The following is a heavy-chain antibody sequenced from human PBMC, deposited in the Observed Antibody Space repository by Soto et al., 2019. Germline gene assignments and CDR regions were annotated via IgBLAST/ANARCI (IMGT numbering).Heavy chain of an antibody. CDR2: ISAYNGNT. CDR3: AIMDTLGYSGYDSTNDY. J-gene: IGHJ4*02. V-gene: IGHV1-18*01. CDR1: GYTFTSYG. Sequence: QVPLVQSGAEVKKPGASVKVSCKASGYTFTSYGISWVRRAPGQGLEWMGWISAYNGNTNYAQKLQGRVTMTTDTSRSTAYMELRSLRSDDTAVYYCAIMDTLGYSGYDSTNDYWGQGTLVTVSS. D-gene: IGHD5-12*01.